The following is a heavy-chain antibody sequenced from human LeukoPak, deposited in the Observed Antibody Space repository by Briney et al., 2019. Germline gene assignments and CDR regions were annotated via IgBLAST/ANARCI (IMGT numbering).Heavy chain of an antibody. CDR3: ARHFYDSRGSYSFALDY. CDR2: IYDSGST. D-gene: IGHD1-26*01. CDR1: GGSLSSYY. V-gene: IGHV4-59*08. Sequence: SETLSLTCTVSGGSLSSYYWSWIRQSPGRGLEWIGYIYDSGSTNYNPSLKSRVTISLDTSTNQFSLKLSSVTAADTAVYYCARHFYDSRGSYSFALDYWGQGNLVTVSS. J-gene: IGHJ4*02.